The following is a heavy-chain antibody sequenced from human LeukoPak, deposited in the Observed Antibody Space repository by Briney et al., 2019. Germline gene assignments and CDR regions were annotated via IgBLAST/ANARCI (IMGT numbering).Heavy chain of an antibody. J-gene: IGHJ5*02. CDR3: ARDTTYYYASSGYKGPNWFDP. V-gene: IGHV4-59*01. CDR1: GGSISSYY. Sequence: SGTLSLTCTVSGGSISSYYWSWIRQPPAKGLEWIGYIYYSGSTNYNPSLKSRVTISVDTSKNQFSLKLSSVTAADTAVYYCARDTTYYYASSGYKGPNWFDPWGQGTLVTVSS. CDR2: IYYSGST. D-gene: IGHD3-22*01.